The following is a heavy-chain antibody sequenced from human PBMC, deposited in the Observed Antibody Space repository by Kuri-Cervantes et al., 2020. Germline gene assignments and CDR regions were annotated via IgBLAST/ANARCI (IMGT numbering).Heavy chain of an antibody. CDR3: ARDRIAGAGYFDY. CDR2: IIPILGIA. Sequence: SVKVSCKASGGTFSSYAISWVRQAPGQGLEWMGRIIPILGIANYAQKFQGRVTITADKSTSTAYMELSSLRSEDTAVYYCARDRIAGAGYFDYWGQGTLVTVSS. CDR1: GGTFSSYA. D-gene: IGHD6-19*01. J-gene: IGHJ4*02. V-gene: IGHV1-69*04.